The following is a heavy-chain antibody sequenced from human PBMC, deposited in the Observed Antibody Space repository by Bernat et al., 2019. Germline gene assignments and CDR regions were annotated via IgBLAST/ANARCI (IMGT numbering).Heavy chain of an antibody. J-gene: IGHJ4*02. D-gene: IGHD2-15*01. CDR2: INAGDGNM. V-gene: IGHV1-3*01. CDR1: GYTFTNYA. CDR3: AGGWAVVVSATYFDY. Sequence: QVQLVQSGAEVKKPGASVKVSCKASGYTFTNYAIHWVRQAPGQRLEWMGWINAGDGNMKYSQKFQGRVTITWDRSAGTAYLELSSLTSEDTAIYFCAGGWAVVVSATYFDYWGQGTVVIVSS.